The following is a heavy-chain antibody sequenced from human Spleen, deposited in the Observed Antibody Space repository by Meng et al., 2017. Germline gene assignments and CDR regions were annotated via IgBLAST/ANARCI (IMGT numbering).Heavy chain of an antibody. J-gene: IGHJ3*02. D-gene: IGHD1-26*01. CDR2: IYYSGST. CDR3: ARTYGGSYKGAFDI. CDR1: GGSISSSSYF. Sequence: SETLSLTCTVSGGSISSSSYFWGWIRQPPGKGLEWIGTIYYSGSTYLNPSLKSRVTISVDTSKNQFSLKLSSVTAADTAVYYCARTYGGSYKGAFDIWGQGTMVTVSS. V-gene: IGHV4-39*07.